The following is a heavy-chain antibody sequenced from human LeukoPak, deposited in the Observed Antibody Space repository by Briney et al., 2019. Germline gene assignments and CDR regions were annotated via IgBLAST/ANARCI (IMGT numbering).Heavy chain of an antibody. CDR1: GGSISSSSYY. D-gene: IGHD6-19*01. CDR2: IYYSGST. Sequence: PSETLSLTCTVSGGSISSSSYYWGWIRQPPGKGLEWIGSIYYSGSTYYNPSLKSRVTISVDTSKNQFSLKLSSVTAADTAVYYCARRGGIAVHWGQGTVVTVSS. CDR3: ARRGGIAVH. J-gene: IGHJ4*02. V-gene: IGHV4-39*01.